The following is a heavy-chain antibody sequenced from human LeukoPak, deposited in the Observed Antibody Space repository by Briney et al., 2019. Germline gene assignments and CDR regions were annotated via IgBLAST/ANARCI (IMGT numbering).Heavy chain of an antibody. V-gene: IGHV4-30-4*01. CDR3: ATTQGKVTSYDFDI. J-gene: IGHJ3*02. CDR2: IYYSGST. CDR1: GGSVTSGDYY. Sequence: SETLSLTCTVSGGSVTSGDYYWSWFRQPPGRGLEWIGYIYYSGSTYYNPSLRSRITMSVDTSKNQFSLKLSSVTAADTAVYYCATTQGKVTSYDFDIWGQGTMVTVSS. D-gene: IGHD2-21*02.